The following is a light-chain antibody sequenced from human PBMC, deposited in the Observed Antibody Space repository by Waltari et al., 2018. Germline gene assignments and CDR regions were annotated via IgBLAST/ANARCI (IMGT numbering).Light chain of an antibody. CDR3: SSYAGSSKGV. V-gene: IGLV2-23*02. Sequence: QPALTQPAPVSGPPGQPTTISCPGTSSDVGNYTRVSWYQQHPGKAPKLVIYAVSKRPSGVSDRFSGSKSGDMASLTISGLQPEDEAEYFCSSYAGSSKGVFGGGTKVTVL. J-gene: IGLJ2*01. CDR2: AVS. CDR1: SSDVGNYTR.